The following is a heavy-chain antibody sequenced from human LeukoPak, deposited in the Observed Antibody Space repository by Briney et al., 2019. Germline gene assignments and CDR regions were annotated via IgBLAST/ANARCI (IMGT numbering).Heavy chain of an antibody. CDR2: ISTGSSYI. D-gene: IGHD1-1*01. CDR3: AGSDTTGYTPREWDYWYFDL. V-gene: IGHV3-21*01. Sequence: GGSLRLSCAASGFTFSTYSMHWVRQAPGKGLEWVSSISTGSSYIYSADSVKGRFTTSRDNAKNSLYLQLNSLRAEDTAVYYCAGSDTTGYTPREWDYWYFDLWGRGTLVTVSS. J-gene: IGHJ2*01. CDR1: GFTFSTYS.